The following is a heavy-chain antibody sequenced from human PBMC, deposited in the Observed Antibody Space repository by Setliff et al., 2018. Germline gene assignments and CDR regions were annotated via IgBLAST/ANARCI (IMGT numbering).Heavy chain of an antibody. CDR3: ARTRSGSGCYAGLES. CDR1: GFTFSTYR. Sequence: VGSLRLSCAASGFTFSTYRMHWVRQAPGKGLKWVAVILDDGVKKYHADSVKGRFTISRDNSKNTLYLQMNSLRPEDTAVYYCARTRSGSGCYAGLESWGQGTPVTVSS. CDR2: ILDDGVKK. J-gene: IGHJ4*02. D-gene: IGHD2-15*01. V-gene: IGHV3-30*03.